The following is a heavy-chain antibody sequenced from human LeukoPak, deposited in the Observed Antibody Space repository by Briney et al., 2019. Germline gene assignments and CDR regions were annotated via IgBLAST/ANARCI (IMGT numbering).Heavy chain of an antibody. V-gene: IGHV3-9*01. D-gene: IGHD1-26*01. CDR1: GFTFDDYA. CDR2: ISWNSGSI. Sequence: PGGSLRLSCAASGFTFDDYAMHWVRQAPGKGLEWVSGISWNSGSIGYADSVKGRFTISRDNAKNSLYLQMNSLRAEDTALYHCVRHTTTDYFDYWGQGTLVTASS. J-gene: IGHJ4*02. CDR3: VRHTTTDYFDY.